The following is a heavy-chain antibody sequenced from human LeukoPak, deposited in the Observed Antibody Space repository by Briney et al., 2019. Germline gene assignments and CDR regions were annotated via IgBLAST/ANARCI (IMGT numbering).Heavy chain of an antibody. CDR2: ISSSGSTT. J-gene: IGHJ6*02. CDR3: ARDKYYARASYGMDV. Sequence: GGSLRLSCAASGFTFSDYYMSWIRQAPGKGLGWVSYISSSGSTTYYADSVKSRFTISRDNAKNSLYLQMNSLRAEDTAVYYCARDKYYARASYGMDVWGQGTTVTVSS. CDR1: GFTFSDYY. D-gene: IGHD1-26*01. V-gene: IGHV3-11*01.